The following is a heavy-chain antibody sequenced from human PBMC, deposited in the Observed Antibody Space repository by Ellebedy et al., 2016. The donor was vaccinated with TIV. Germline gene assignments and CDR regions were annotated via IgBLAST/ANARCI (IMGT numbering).Heavy chain of an antibody. Sequence: GESLQISCAASGFTFSSYWMTWVRQAPGKGLEWVANIKQDGSRVNYVDSVKGRFTISRDNAKNSLHLQMNGLSAEDTAVYYCARDKEGSMDVWGQGTTVTVSS. J-gene: IGHJ6*02. CDR2: IKQDGSRV. D-gene: IGHD3-10*01. CDR3: ARDKEGSMDV. CDR1: GFTFSSYW. V-gene: IGHV3-7*03.